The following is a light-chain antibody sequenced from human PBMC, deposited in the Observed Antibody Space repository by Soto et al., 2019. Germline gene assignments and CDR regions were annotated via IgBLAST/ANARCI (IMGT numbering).Light chain of an antibody. CDR3: QQYNTYST. CDR1: QDISNW. Sequence: DIQMTQSPSSVSASVGDSVTITCRASQDISNWLAWYQQKPGRAPNLLIYDASSLKSGVPARFSGSGSGTEFTLTISSLQPDDFATYYCQQYNTYSTFGQGTRLEIK. CDR2: DAS. J-gene: IGKJ5*01. V-gene: IGKV1-5*01.